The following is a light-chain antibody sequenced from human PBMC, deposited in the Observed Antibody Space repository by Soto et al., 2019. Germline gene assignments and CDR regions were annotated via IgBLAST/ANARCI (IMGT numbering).Light chain of an antibody. Sequence: DIQMTQSPSSLSASEGDRVTITCRASQSISTYLNWYQQKPGKAPKLLIYAASSLQSGVPSRFSGSGSGTEFTLTISSLQPEDFVTYYCQQYNTYSTFGQGTRLEIK. J-gene: IGKJ5*01. CDR3: QQYNTYST. V-gene: IGKV1-39*01. CDR2: AAS. CDR1: QSISTY.